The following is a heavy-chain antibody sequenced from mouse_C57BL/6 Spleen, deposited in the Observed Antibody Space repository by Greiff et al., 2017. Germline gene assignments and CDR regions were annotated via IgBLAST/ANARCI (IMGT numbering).Heavy chain of an antibody. V-gene: IGHV1-15*01. Sequence: VQLQQSGAELVRPGASVTLCCKASGYTFTDYEMHWVKQTPVHGLEWIGAIDPETGGTAYNQKFKGKAILTADKSSSTAYMELRSLTSEDSAVYYCTRMALYDGYYYAMDYWGQGTSVTVSS. D-gene: IGHD2-3*01. J-gene: IGHJ4*01. CDR3: TRMALYDGYYYAMDY. CDR1: GYTFTDYE. CDR2: IDPETGGT.